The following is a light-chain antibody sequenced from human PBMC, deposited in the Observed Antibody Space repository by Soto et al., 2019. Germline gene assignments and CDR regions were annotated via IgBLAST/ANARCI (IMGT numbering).Light chain of an antibody. Sequence: QPVLTQPASVSGSPGQSITISCTGTSSDVGGYNYVSWYQQHPGKAPKLMIYDVSNRPSGVSNRFSGSESGNTASLTISGLQAEDEADYYCSSYTSSSTLVFGGGTKVTVL. CDR1: SSDVGGYNY. J-gene: IGLJ3*02. V-gene: IGLV2-14*01. CDR3: SSYTSSSTLV. CDR2: DVS.